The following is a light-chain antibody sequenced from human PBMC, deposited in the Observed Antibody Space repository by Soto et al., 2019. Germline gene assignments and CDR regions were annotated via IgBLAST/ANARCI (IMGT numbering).Light chain of an antibody. CDR1: QSISSW. Sequence: DIQMTQSPSTLSASIGDRVTITCRASQSISSWLAWYQQKPGKAPKLLIYKASSLESGVPSRFSGSGSGTEFTLPISSLQPDDVATYYCQQYSGYSRTFGQGTKVEIK. CDR2: KAS. J-gene: IGKJ1*01. CDR3: QQYSGYSRT. V-gene: IGKV1-5*03.